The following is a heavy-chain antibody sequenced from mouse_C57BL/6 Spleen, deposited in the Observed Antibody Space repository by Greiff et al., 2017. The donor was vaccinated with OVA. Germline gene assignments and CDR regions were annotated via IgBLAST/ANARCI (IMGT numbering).Heavy chain of an antibody. CDR2: INPYNGGT. D-gene: IGHD2-5*01. V-gene: IGHV1-19*01. CDR3: ARPYYSNYYFAY. Sequence: DVQLVESGPVLVKPGASVKMSCKASGYTFTDYYMNWVKQSHGKSLEWIGVINPYNGGTSYNQKFKGKATLTVDKSSSTAYMELNSLTSEDSAVYYCARPYYSNYYFAYWGQGTLVTVSA. CDR1: GYTFTDYY. J-gene: IGHJ3*01.